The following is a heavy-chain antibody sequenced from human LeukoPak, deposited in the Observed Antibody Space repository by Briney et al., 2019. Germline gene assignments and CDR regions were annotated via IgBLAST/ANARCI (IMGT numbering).Heavy chain of an antibody. J-gene: IGHJ4*02. CDR2: IWYDGSNK. V-gene: IGHV3-33*01. CDR3: ARDRLEAVTDDDYFDY. D-gene: IGHD2-21*02. CDR1: GFTFSSYG. Sequence: GGSLRLSCAASGFTFSSYGMHWVRQAPGKGPEWVALIWYDGSNKYYGDSVKGRFTISRDNSKNTVYLQMNSLRAEDSGVYYCARDRLEAVTDDDYFDYWGQGTLVTVSS.